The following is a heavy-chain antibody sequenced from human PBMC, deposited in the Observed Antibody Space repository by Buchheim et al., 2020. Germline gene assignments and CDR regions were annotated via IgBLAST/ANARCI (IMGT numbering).Heavy chain of an antibody. J-gene: IGHJ6*02. V-gene: IGHV3-23*01. Sequence: EVQLLESGGGLVQPGGSLRLSCAASGFTFSSYAMSWVRQAPGKGLEWVSAISGSGGSTYYADSVKGRFTISRDNSKNTLYLQMNSLRAEDTAVYYCAKDAHSGSRYFFGYYYYYGMDVWGQGTT. CDR3: AKDAHSGSRYFFGYYYYYGMDV. CDR2: ISGSGGST. CDR1: GFTFSSYA. D-gene: IGHD6-13*01.